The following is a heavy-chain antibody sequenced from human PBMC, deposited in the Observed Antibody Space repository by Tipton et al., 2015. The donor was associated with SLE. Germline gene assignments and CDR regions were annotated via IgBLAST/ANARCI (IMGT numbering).Heavy chain of an antibody. J-gene: IGHJ3*02. CDR1: GGSINGYY. CDR2: IYHSGST. CDR3: ARPAVYGDSRGGFDI. D-gene: IGHD4-17*01. Sequence: TLSLTCTVSGGSINGYYWNWFRQPPGRELEWIGYIYHSGSTNYNPSLKSRVTTSVDTSKNQFSLRLSSVTAADTAVYYCARPAVYGDSRGGFDIWGQGTMVTVSS. V-gene: IGHV4-59*12.